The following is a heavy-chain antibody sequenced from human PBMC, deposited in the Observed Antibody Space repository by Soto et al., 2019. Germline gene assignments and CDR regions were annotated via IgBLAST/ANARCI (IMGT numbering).Heavy chain of an antibody. CDR3: AKDRGGSYYPDAFDI. CDR2: ISGSGGST. D-gene: IGHD1-26*01. Sequence: GGSLRLSCAASGFTFSSYAMSWVRQAPGKGLEWVSAISGSGGSTYYADSVKGRFTISRDNSKNTLYLQMNSLRAEDTAAYYCAKDRGGSYYPDAFDIWGQGTMVTVSS. CDR1: GFTFSSYA. V-gene: IGHV3-23*01. J-gene: IGHJ3*02.